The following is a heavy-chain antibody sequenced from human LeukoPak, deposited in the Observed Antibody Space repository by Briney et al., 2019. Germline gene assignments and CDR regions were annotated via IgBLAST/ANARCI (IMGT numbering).Heavy chain of an antibody. CDR1: GYTFTGYY. CDR3: VPSANYYYFDY. D-gene: IGHD4/OR15-4a*01. V-gene: IGHV1-2*02. J-gene: IGHJ4*02. Sequence: ASVKVSCRASGYTFTGYYMHWVRQGPGLGFEWMGWINPKSGGTSYPQKFQGRLTMTRDTSISTAYMELSRLGSDDTAVYYCVPSANYYYFDYWGQGTLVTVSS. CDR2: INPKSGGT.